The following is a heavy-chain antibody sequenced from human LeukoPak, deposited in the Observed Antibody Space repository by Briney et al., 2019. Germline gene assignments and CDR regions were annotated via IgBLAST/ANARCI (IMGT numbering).Heavy chain of an antibody. J-gene: IGHJ4*02. Sequence: GGSLRLSCAASGFTFSSYGMSWVRQAPGKGLEWVSAISGSGGSTYYADSVKGRFTISRDNAKNSLYLQMNSLRAEDTAVYYCARTGHSSGWYPYDYWGQGTLVTVSS. CDR1: GFTFSSYG. CDR3: ARTGHSSGWYPYDY. V-gene: IGHV3-23*01. D-gene: IGHD6-19*01. CDR2: ISGSGGST.